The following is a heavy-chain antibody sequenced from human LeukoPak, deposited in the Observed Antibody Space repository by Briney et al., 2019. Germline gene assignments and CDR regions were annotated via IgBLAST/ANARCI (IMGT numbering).Heavy chain of an antibody. CDR3: ARDRDLELQSYFDY. CDR1: GGSLSSGDYY. V-gene: IGHV4-30-4*01. J-gene: IGHJ4*02. CDR2: IYYSGST. Sequence: PSETLSLTCTVSGGSLSSGDYYWSWIRQPPGKGLEWLGYIYYSGSTYYNPSLKSRVTISVDTSKNQFSLKLSSVTAADTAVYYCARDRDLELQSYFDYWGQGTLVTVSS. D-gene: IGHD1-7*01.